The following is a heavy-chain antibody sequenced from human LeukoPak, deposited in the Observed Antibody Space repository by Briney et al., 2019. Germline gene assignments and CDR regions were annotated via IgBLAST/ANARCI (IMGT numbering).Heavy chain of an antibody. CDR1: GFTVSSNY. Sequence: PGGSLRLSCAASGFTVSSNYMSWVRQAPGKGLEWVSVIYSGGSTYYADSVKGRFTISRDNSKNTLYLQMNSLRAEDTAVYYCARRVVIYYYYGMDVWGQGTTVTVSS. V-gene: IGHV3-53*01. CDR3: ARRVVIYYYYGMDV. J-gene: IGHJ6*02. CDR2: IYSGGST. D-gene: IGHD3-3*01.